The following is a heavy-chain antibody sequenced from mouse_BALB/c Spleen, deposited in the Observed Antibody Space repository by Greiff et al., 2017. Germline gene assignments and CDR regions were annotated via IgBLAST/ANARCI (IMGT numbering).Heavy chain of an antibody. D-gene: IGHD1-1*01. CDR3: ARHEEDYYGSSYWFAY. V-gene: IGHV1-62-2*01. J-gene: IGHJ3*01. Sequence: VQLQQSGAGLVKPGASVTLSCKASGYTFTEYIIHWVKQRSGQGLEWIGWFYPGSGSIKYNEKFKDKATLTADKSSSTVYMELSRLTSEDSAVYFCARHEEDYYGSSYWFAYWGQGTLVTVSA. CDR1: GYTFTEYI. CDR2: FYPGSGSI.